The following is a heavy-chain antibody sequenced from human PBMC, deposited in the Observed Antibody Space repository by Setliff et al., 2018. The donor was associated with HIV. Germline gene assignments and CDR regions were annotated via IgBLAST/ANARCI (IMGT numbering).Heavy chain of an antibody. J-gene: IGHJ6*02. D-gene: IGHD6-13*01. CDR3: ARDCRVGWVFTYGMDV. CDR2: INPKSGAT. Sequence: GASVKVSCKTFGYRFTDFYVNWVRQAPGQGLEWMGWINPKSGATKNAQKFQGRVTISRDDSRKTLYLQMNSLRVEDTAVYYCARDCRVGWVFTYGMDVWGQGTLVTVSS. V-gene: IGHV1-2*02. CDR1: GYRFTDFY.